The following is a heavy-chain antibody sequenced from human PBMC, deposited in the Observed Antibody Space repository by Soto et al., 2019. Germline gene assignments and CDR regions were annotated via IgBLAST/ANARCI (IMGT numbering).Heavy chain of an antibody. CDR3: ARHYDFWSGYYNYYYYYMDV. CDR2: IYYSGST. CDR1: GGSISSSSYY. J-gene: IGHJ6*03. V-gene: IGHV4-39*01. D-gene: IGHD3-3*01. Sequence: PSETLSLTCTVSGGSISSSSYYWGWIRQPPGKGLEWIGSIYYSGSTYYNPSLKSRVTISVDTSKNQFSLKLSSVTAADTAVYYCARHYDFWSGYYNYYYYYMDVWGKGTTVTVSS.